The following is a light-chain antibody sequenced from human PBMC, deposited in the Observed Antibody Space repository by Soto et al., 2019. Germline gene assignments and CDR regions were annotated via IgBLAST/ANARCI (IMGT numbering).Light chain of an antibody. V-gene: IGKV3-20*01. CDR1: QSVKSDY. Sequence: EKVLTQPPGTLSLSPGERVTLSCRASQSVKSDYLAWYQQIPGQAPRLLIFGASNRATGIPDRFRGSGSGTDFTLTIRRLEPEDFAVYYCQQYGSSPRTFGQGTKVDIK. CDR3: QQYGSSPRT. CDR2: GAS. J-gene: IGKJ1*01.